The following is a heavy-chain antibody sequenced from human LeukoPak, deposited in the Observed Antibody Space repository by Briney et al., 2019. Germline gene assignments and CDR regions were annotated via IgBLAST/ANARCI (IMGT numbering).Heavy chain of an antibody. Sequence: GGSLRLSCAASGFTFNSYAMSWVRQAPGKGLEWVSGTSGSGGTTYYADSVKGRFTLSRDNSKNTLSLQMDSLRAEDTAVYYCAKSLSDSSIAPAGTAGDYWGQGTLVTVSS. D-gene: IGHD6-13*01. CDR1: GFTFNSYA. V-gene: IGHV3-23*01. CDR3: AKSLSDSSIAPAGTAGDY. J-gene: IGHJ4*02. CDR2: TSGSGGTT.